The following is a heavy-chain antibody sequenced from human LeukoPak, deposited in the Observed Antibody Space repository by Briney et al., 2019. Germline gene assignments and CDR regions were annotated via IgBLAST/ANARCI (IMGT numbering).Heavy chain of an antibody. D-gene: IGHD6-13*01. CDR1: GGSFNGYY. J-gene: IGHJ4*02. CDR3: ARVDVGSSSWEALDY. CDR2: INHSGST. V-gene: IGHV4-34*01. Sequence: PSETLSLTCAVYGGSFNGYYWSWIRQPPGKGLEWIGEINHSGSTNYNPSLKSRVTISVDTSKNQFSLKLSSVTAADTAVYYCARVDVGSSSWEALDYWGQGTLVTVSS.